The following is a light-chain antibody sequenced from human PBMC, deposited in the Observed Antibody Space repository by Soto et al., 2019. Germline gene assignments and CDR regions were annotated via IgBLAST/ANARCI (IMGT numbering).Light chain of an antibody. Sequence: QSALTQPRSVSGSPGQSVTISCTGTSSDVDGYNYVSWYQQHPGKAPKLMIYDVSERPSGVPDRFSGSKSGNTASLTISGLQAEDEADYYCCSYAGSYTSDVFGTGTKVTVL. CDR2: DVS. V-gene: IGLV2-11*01. CDR3: CSYAGSYTSDV. J-gene: IGLJ1*01. CDR1: SSDVDGYNY.